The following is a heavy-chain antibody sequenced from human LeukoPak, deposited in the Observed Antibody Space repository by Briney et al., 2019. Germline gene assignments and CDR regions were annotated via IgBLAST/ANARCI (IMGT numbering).Heavy chain of an antibody. CDR2: FYPEDGET. Sequence: ASVKVSCKVSGYTLTELSMHWVRQAPGKGLEWMGGFYPEDGETIYAQKFQGRVTMTEDTSTDTAYMELSSLRSEDTAVYYCATGADTYYYDSSGPGEWGQGTLVTVSS. V-gene: IGHV1-24*01. J-gene: IGHJ4*02. CDR1: GYTLTELS. CDR3: ATGADTYYYDSSGPGE. D-gene: IGHD3-22*01.